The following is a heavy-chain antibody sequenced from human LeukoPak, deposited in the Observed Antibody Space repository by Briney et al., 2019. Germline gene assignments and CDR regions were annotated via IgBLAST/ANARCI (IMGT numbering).Heavy chain of an antibody. D-gene: IGHD6-13*01. CDR2: ISDSGYST. J-gene: IGHJ5*02. V-gene: IGHV3-23*01. Sequence: GSLRPSCAGSGFTFSTYSMTWVRQAPGKGLEWVSAISDSGYSTYYADSVKGRLTISRDNSKNTLYRQMNSLRAEDTAIYYCAKSVGAAGTRNWFDPWGQGTLVTVSS. CDR1: GFTFSTYS. CDR3: AKSVGAAGTRNWFDP.